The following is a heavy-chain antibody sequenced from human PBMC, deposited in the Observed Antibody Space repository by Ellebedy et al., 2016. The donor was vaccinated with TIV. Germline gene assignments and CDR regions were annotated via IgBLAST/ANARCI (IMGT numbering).Heavy chain of an antibody. Sequence: ASVKVSXKASGYTFIDYGIHWVRQAPGQGLDWVGRIHPNSGDTYYAQKFQGRVTMTRDTSISTVYMELSSLTSDDTAVYYCARDFYGSYEYWGQGTLVTVSS. CDR2: IHPNSGDT. CDR1: GYTFIDYG. J-gene: IGHJ4*02. V-gene: IGHV1-2*02. D-gene: IGHD1-26*01. CDR3: ARDFYGSYEY.